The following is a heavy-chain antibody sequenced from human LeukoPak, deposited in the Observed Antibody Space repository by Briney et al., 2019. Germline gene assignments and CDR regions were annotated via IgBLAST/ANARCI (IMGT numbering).Heavy chain of an antibody. CDR1: GGSISGYY. CDR2: IYYTGRA. V-gene: IGHV4-59*01. CDR3: ARFGVDYDMDV. Sequence: LETLSLTCTVSGGSISGYYWTWIRQPPGKGLEWIGQIYYTGRADYNPSLKSRITISVDTSKNQISLRLSSVTAADTAIYYCARFGVDYDMDVWGQGTTVTVSS. D-gene: IGHD3-16*01. J-gene: IGHJ6*02.